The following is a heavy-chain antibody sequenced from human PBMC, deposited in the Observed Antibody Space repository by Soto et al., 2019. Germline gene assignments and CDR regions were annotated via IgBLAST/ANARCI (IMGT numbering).Heavy chain of an antibody. CDR3: AGWDCSGGSCYSNYYYMDV. CDR1: GGSISSYY. CDR2: IYYSGST. J-gene: IGHJ6*03. Sequence: SETLSLTCTVSGGSISSYYWSWIRQPPGKGLEWIGYIYYSGSTNYNPSLKSRVTISVDTSKNQFSLKLSSVTAADTAVYYCAGWDCSGGSCYSNYYYMDVWGKGTTVTVSS. D-gene: IGHD2-15*01. V-gene: IGHV4-59*01.